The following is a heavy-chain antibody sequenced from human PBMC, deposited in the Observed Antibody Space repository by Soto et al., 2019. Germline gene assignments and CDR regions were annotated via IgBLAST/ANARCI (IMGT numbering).Heavy chain of an antibody. CDR2: VKDGGHA. V-gene: IGHV4-34*01. D-gene: IGHD5-12*01. Sequence: QVQLQQWGAGLLKPSETLSLNCAVTGGSLSGYYWSWIRQPPGKGLEWIGEVKDGGHANYSPSLRGRVTKSSNTYNNQCLLRLHSVTAAETGVYYCERGQEGVVPTHWDQGRLVTVSS. CDR1: GGSLSGYY. J-gene: IGHJ4*02. CDR3: ERGQEGVVPTH.